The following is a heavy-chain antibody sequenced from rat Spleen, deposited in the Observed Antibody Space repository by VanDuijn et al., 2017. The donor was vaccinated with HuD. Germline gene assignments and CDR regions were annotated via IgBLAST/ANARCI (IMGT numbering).Heavy chain of an antibody. D-gene: IGHD1-2*01. J-gene: IGHJ3*01. CDR1: GFTFSDYY. V-gene: IGHV5-29*01. CDR3: TGHFSPADYYSTFPVLY. CDR2: ISYDGSST. Sequence: EVQLVESDGGLVQPGRSLKLSCAASGFTFSDYYMAWVRQAPTKGLEWVATISYDGSSTYYRDSVKGRFTISRDNAKSTLYLQMDSLRSEDTATYYCTGHFSPADYYSTFPVLYWGQGTLVTVSS.